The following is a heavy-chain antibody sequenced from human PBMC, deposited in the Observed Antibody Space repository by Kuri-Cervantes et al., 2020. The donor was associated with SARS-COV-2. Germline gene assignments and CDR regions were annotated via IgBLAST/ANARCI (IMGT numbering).Heavy chain of an antibody. D-gene: IGHD3-3*01. CDR3: ARALCYYDFWSGSDAFDI. V-gene: IGHV1-2*02. J-gene: IGHJ3*02. CDR2: INPNSGGT. CDR1: GDTFTGYY. Sequence: ASVKVSCKASGDTFTGYYMHWVRQAPGQGLEGMGWINPNSGGTNYAQKFQGRVTMTRDTSISTAYMELSKLRSDDTAVYYCARALCYYDFWSGSDAFDIWGQGTMVTVSS.